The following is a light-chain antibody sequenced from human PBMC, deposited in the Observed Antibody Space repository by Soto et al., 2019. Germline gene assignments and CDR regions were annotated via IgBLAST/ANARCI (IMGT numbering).Light chain of an antibody. CDR3: QQYGSSPWT. V-gene: IGKV3-20*01. Sequence: EIVLTQSPGTLSLSPGERATLSCRASQSVSGDSLAWYQQKPGQAPTLLIHDASSRATGIPDRFSGSGSGTDFTLTITRLEPEDFAVYHCQQYGSSPWTFGQGTKVDIK. CDR2: DAS. CDR1: QSVSGDS. J-gene: IGKJ1*01.